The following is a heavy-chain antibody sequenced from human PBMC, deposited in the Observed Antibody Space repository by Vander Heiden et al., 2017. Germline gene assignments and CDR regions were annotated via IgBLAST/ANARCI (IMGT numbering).Heavy chain of an antibody. CDR2: ISGSGGST. CDR3: AKGDKYSYGYDPYPFDY. J-gene: IGHJ4*02. CDR1: FPFSSYA. V-gene: IGHV3-23*01. D-gene: IGHD5-18*01. Sequence: FPFSSYAMSWVRQAPGKGLEWVSAISGSGGSTYYADSVKGRFTISRDNYKNTLYLQMNSLRAEDTAVYYCAKGDKYSYGYDPYPFDYWGQGTLVTVSS.